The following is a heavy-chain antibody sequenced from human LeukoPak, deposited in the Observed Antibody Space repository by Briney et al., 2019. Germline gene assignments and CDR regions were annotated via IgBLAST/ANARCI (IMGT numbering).Heavy chain of an antibody. CDR1: GYTFTSYA. V-gene: IGHV1-2*06. CDR2: INPNGGDT. D-gene: IGHD3-16*01. J-gene: IGHJ5*02. Sequence: EASVKVSCKASGYTFTSYAMHWVRQAPRQRLEWMGRINPNGGDTNYAQRFQDRVAMTRDTSISTAYMDLRRLSSDDTAIYYCARGANFDYVWGPWGQGTLVTVSS. CDR3: ARGANFDYVWGP.